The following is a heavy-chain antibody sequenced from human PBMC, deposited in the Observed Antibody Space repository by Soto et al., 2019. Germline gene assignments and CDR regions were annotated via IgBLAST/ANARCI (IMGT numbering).Heavy chain of an antibody. CDR1: GYTFTSYG. J-gene: IGHJ5*02. V-gene: IGHV1-18*01. D-gene: IGHD3-9*01. CDR3: ARERYYDIPGWFDP. Sequence: ASVKVSCKASGYTFTSYGISWVRQAPGQGLEWMGWISAYNGNTNYAQKLQGRVTMTTDTSTSTAYMELRSLRSEDTAVYYCARERYYDIPGWFDPWGQGTLVTVSS. CDR2: ISAYNGNT.